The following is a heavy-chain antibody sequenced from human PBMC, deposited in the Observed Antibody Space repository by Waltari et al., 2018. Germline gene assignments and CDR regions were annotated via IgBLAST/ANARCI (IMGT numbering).Heavy chain of an antibody. J-gene: IGHJ3*02. CDR1: GGSIRNYF. V-gene: IGHV4-4*07. D-gene: IGHD2-15*01. CDR2: LYIGETA. Sequence: QVQLQESGPGLVKPSETLSLTCTVSGGSIRNYFWSWIRQPAGKGLEWIGRLYIGETANYHPSLKRRVVMSVDTSNNQFSLEVNSVTAADTAMYFCARGGDRISASGRNAYDIWGHGTMVIVSS. CDR3: ARGGDRISASGRNAYDI.